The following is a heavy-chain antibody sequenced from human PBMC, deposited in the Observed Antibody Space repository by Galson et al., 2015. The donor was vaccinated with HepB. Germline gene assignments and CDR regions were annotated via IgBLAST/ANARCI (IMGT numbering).Heavy chain of an antibody. J-gene: IGHJ6*02. CDR1: GYTFTSYA. Sequence: SVKVSCKASGYTFTSYAMHWVRQAPGRRLEWMGWINAGNGNTKYSQKFQGRVTITRDTSASTAYMELSSLRSEDTAVYYCARGDIVVVPAAIGDGMDVWGQGTTVTVSS. CDR3: ARGDIVVVPAAIGDGMDV. CDR2: INAGNGNT. D-gene: IGHD2-2*02. V-gene: IGHV1-3*01.